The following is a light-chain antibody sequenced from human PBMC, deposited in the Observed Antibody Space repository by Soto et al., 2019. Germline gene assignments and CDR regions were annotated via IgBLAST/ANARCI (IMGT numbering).Light chain of an antibody. CDR3: QQANSFPLT. CDR2: AAS. J-gene: IGKJ4*01. V-gene: IGKV1-39*01. Sequence: DIQMTQSPSCLSASVGERVTITCRASQSISSYLNWYQQKPGKAPKLLIYAASSLQSGVPSRFSGSGSGTDFTLTISSLQPEDFATYYCQQANSFPLTFGGGTKVDI. CDR1: QSISSY.